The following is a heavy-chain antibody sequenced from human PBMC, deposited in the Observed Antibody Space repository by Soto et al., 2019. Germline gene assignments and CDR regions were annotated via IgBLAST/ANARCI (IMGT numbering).Heavy chain of an antibody. CDR2: ISSSSSYI. D-gene: IGHD2-2*01. CDR1: GFTFSSYS. CDR3: ARHPYRPHCSSTSCYYYYYMDV. V-gene: IGHV3-21*01. Sequence: PGGSLRLSCAASGFTFSSYSMNWVRQAPGKGLEWVSSISSSSSYIYYADSVKGRFTISRDNAKNSLYLQMNSLRAEDTAVYYCARHPYRPHCSSTSCYYYYYMDVWDKGTTVTVSS. J-gene: IGHJ6*03.